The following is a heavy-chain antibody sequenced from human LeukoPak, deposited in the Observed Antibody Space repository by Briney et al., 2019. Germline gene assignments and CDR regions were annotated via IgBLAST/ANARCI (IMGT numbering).Heavy chain of an antibody. D-gene: IGHD3-10*01. J-gene: IGHJ4*02. CDR3: ARDPPTIKNSYYGSGPTEY. Sequence: ASVKVSCKASGYTFTSYAMNWVRQAPGQGLEWMGWINTNTGNPTYAQGFTGRFVFSLDTSVSTAYLQISSLKAEDTAVYYCARDPPTIKNSYYGSGPTEYWGQGTLVTVSS. V-gene: IGHV7-4-1*02. CDR1: GYTFTSYA. CDR2: INTNTGNP.